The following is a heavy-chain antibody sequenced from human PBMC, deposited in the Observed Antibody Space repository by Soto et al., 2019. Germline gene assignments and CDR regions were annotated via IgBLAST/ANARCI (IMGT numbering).Heavy chain of an antibody. CDR1: GFTFSNYG. D-gene: IGHD2-2*01. V-gene: IGHV3-30*18. CDR3: AKDGGPVYCNSPGCSAKHFDY. Sequence: PGGSLRLSCAASGFTFSNYGMYWVRQAPGKGLEWVAFISYDGSSKFYADPMKGRHTISRDNSKNTLYLQTSSLRHEDTAVYYCAKDGGPVYCNSPGCSAKHFDYWGQGTLVTVSS. CDR2: ISYDGSSK. J-gene: IGHJ4*02.